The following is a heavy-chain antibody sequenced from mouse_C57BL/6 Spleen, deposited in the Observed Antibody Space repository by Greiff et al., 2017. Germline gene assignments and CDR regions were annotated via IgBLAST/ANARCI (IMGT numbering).Heavy chain of an antibody. J-gene: IGHJ2*01. CDR3: ARTTVAGNYFDY. V-gene: IGHV5-12*01. D-gene: IGHD1-1*01. Sequence: EVMLVESGGGLVQPGGSLKLSCAASGFTFSDYYMYWVRQTPEKRLEWVAYISNGGGSTYYPDTVKGRFTISRDNAKNTLYLQMSRLKSEDTAMYDCARTTVAGNYFDYWGQGTTLTVSS. CDR1: GFTFSDYY. CDR2: ISNGGGST.